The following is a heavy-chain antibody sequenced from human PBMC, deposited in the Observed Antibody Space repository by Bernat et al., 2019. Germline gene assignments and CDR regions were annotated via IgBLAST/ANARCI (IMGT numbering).Heavy chain of an antibody. CDR1: GFTFSSYG. CDR3: ANEQVWRPTDAFDI. Sequence: QVQLVESGGGVVQPGRSLRLSCAASGFTFSSYGMHWVRQAPGKGLEWVAVISYDGSNKYYADSVKGRFTISRDNSKNTLYLQMNSLRAEDTAVYYCANEQVWRPTDAFDIWGQGTMVTVSS. CDR2: ISYDGSNK. J-gene: IGHJ3*02. D-gene: IGHD1-1*01. V-gene: IGHV3-30*18.